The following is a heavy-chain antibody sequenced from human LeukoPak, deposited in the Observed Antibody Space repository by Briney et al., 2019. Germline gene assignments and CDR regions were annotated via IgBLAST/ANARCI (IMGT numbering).Heavy chain of an antibody. V-gene: IGHV3-74*01. Sequence: GGSLRLSCAASGFTFSSYWMHWVRQAPGKGLVWVSRINSDGSSTSYADSVKGRFTISRDNAKNTLYLQMNSLRAEDTAVYYCARDFGLEVGAMLEGDYWGQGTLVAVSS. CDR2: INSDGSST. J-gene: IGHJ4*02. CDR1: GFTFSSYW. CDR3: ARDFGLEVGAMLEGDY. D-gene: IGHD1-26*01.